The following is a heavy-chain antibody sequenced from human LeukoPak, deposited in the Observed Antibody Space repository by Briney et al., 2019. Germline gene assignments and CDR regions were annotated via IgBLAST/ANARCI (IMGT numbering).Heavy chain of an antibody. J-gene: IGHJ5*02. CDR1: GFNFSSYG. V-gene: IGHV3-30*02. CDR2: IRYDGSNK. D-gene: IGHD3-22*01. Sequence: QPGGSLRLSCAASGFNFSSYGMHWVRQAPGKGLEWVAFIRYDGSNKYYADSVKGRFTISRDNSKNTLYLQMNSLRAEDTAVYYCAKDHYDSSGYSLNWFDPWGQGTLVTVSS. CDR3: AKDHYDSSGYSLNWFDP.